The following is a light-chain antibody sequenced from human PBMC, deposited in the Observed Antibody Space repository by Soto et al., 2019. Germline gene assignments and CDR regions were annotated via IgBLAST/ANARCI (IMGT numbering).Light chain of an antibody. J-gene: IGLJ1*01. Sequence: QSALTQPPSVSGSPGQSVTISCTVTSSDVGDYEHVSWYQQHPGKAPKLMIYEVSNRPSGVSNRFSGSKSGNTASLTISGLQAEDEADYYCSSYTSSSTLVFGTGTKVTVL. V-gene: IGLV2-14*01. CDR2: EVS. CDR1: SSDVGDYEH. CDR3: SSYTSSSTLV.